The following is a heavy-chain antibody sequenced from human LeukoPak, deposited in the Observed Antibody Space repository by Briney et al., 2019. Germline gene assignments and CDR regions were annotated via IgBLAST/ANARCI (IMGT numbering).Heavy chain of an antibody. CDR1: GFTFSSYW. J-gene: IGHJ4*02. D-gene: IGHD3-16*02. Sequence: HTGGSLRLSCAASGFTFSSYWMSWVRQAPGKGLEWVADIKEDGSEKYYVDSVKGRFTISRDNAKNSVYLQMNSLRAEDTAVYYCAKGGSYRSQPYFDYWGQGTLVTVSS. CDR2: IKEDGSEK. CDR3: AKGGSYRSQPYFDY. V-gene: IGHV3-7*01.